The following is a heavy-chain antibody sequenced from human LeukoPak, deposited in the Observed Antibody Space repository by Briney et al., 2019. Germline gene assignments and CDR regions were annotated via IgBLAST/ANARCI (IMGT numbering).Heavy chain of an antibody. CDR3: AKDPAGLLWFGESSGWFDP. J-gene: IGHJ5*02. D-gene: IGHD3-10*01. CDR2: ISSSGSTI. CDR1: GFTFSDYY. Sequence: GGSLRLSCAASGFTFSDYYMSWIRQAPGKGLEWVSYISSSGSTIYYADSVKGRFTISRDNAKNSLYLQMNSLRAEDTAVYYCAKDPAGLLWFGESSGWFDPWGQGTLVTVSS. V-gene: IGHV3-11*01.